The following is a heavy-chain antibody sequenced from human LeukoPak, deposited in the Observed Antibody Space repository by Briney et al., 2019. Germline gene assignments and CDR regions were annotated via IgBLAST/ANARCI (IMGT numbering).Heavy chain of an antibody. V-gene: IGHV1-69*05. CDR2: IIPIFGTA. Sequence: GASVNVSCKASGGTFSSYAISWVRQAPGQGLEWMGGIIPIFGTANYAQKFQGRVTITTDESTSTAYMELSSLRSDDTAVYYCAIASDFWGYFDLWGRGTLVTVSS. CDR1: GGTFSSYA. J-gene: IGHJ2*01. CDR3: AIASDFWGYFDL. D-gene: IGHD3/OR15-3a*01.